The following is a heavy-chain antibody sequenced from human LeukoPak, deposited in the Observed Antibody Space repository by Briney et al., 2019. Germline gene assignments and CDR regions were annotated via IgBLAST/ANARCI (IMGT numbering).Heavy chain of an antibody. V-gene: IGHV3-30*18. J-gene: IGHJ4*02. D-gene: IGHD3-10*01. Sequence: GGSLRLSCAASGFTFSSYGMHWVRQAPGKGLEWVAVISYDGSNKYYADSVKGRFTISRDNSKNTLYLQMNSLRAEDTAVYYCAKEGITMVRGVIADFDYWGQGTLVTVSS. CDR1: GFTFSSYG. CDR2: ISYDGSNK. CDR3: AKEGITMVRGVIADFDY.